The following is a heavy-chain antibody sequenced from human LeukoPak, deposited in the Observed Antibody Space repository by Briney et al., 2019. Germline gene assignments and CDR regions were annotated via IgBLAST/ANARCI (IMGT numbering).Heavy chain of an antibody. V-gene: IGHV3-15*01. D-gene: IGHD2-15*01. CDR2: IKSKTDGGTT. Sequence: PGGSLRLSCAASGFTFSNAWMSWVRQAPGKGLEWVGRIKSKTDGGTTDYAAPVKGRFTISRDDSKDTLYLQMNSLKTEDTAVYYCTTDFYSGVFDIWGQGTMVTVSS. J-gene: IGHJ3*02. CDR1: GFTFSNAW. CDR3: TTDFYSGVFDI.